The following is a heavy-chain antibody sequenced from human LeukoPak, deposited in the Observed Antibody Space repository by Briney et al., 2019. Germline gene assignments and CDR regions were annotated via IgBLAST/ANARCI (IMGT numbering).Heavy chain of an antibody. J-gene: IGHJ6*02. V-gene: IGHV3-7*01. CDR1: GFTFSSYW. D-gene: IGHD3-3*01. Sequence: GGSLRLSCAASGFTFSSYWRSWVRQAPGKGPEWVANIKQDGSEKYYVDSVKGRFTISRDNAKNSLYLQMNSLRAEDTAVYYCARDQDYYDFWSGYLTSNTYGMDVWGQGTTVTVSS. CDR3: ARDQDYYDFWSGYLTSNTYGMDV. CDR2: IKQDGSEK.